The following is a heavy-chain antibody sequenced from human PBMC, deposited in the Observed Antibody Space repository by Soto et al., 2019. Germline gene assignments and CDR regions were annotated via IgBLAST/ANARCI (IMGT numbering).Heavy chain of an antibody. Sequence: QVQLQQWGAGLLKPSETLSLTCAVYGGSFSSYYWSWIRQPPGKGLEWIGEINHSGSTNYNPSLKSRVTISVDTSKNQFSLKLSSVTAADTAVYYCARGRLMVYAIPYYYYYSMDVWGQGTTVTVSS. D-gene: IGHD2-8*01. CDR3: ARGRLMVYAIPYYYYYSMDV. CDR2: INHSGST. V-gene: IGHV4-34*01. J-gene: IGHJ6*02. CDR1: GGSFSSYY.